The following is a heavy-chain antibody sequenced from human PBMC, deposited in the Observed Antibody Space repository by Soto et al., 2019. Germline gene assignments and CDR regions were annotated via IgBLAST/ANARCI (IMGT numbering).Heavy chain of an antibody. V-gene: IGHV3-21*01. CDR3: ACDVPPVAASYAFHI. Sequence: GRSLRLSCAASGFTFSSYSMNWVRQAPGKGLEWVSSISSSSSYIYYADSVKGRFTISRDNAKNSLYLQMNRLRGEDTDEDYRACDVPPVAASYAFHIWRHGPLVTV. J-gene: IGHJ3*02. CDR1: GFTFSSYS. CDR2: ISSSSSYI. D-gene: IGHD6-19*01.